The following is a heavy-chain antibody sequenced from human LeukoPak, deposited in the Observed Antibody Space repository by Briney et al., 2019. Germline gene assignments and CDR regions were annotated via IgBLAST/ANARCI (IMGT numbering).Heavy chain of an antibody. J-gene: IGHJ4*02. CDR2: ISYDGSNK. CDR1: GFTFSSYA. CDR3: ARETTGGGFDY. Sequence: PGGSLRLSCAASGFTFSSYAMHWVRQAPGKGLEWVAVISYDGSNKYYADSVKGRFTISRDNSKNTLYLQMNSLRAEDTAVYYCARETTGGGFDYWGQGTLVTVSS. V-gene: IGHV3-30-3*01. D-gene: IGHD2-15*01.